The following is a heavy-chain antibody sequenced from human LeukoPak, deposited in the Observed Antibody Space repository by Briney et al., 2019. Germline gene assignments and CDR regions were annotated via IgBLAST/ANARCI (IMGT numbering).Heavy chain of an antibody. CDR1: GYSFTTFA. V-gene: IGHV7-4-1*02. CDR3: ARDRDYDFWSGYWGYYYYYMDV. J-gene: IGHJ6*03. CDR2: INTNTGNP. D-gene: IGHD3-3*01. Sequence: ASVKVSCKASGYSFTTFAMNWVRQAPGQGLEWMGWINTNTGNPTYAQGFTGRFVFSLDTSVSTAYLQISSLKAEDTAVYYCARDRDYDFWSGYWGYYYYYMDVWGKGTTVTVSS.